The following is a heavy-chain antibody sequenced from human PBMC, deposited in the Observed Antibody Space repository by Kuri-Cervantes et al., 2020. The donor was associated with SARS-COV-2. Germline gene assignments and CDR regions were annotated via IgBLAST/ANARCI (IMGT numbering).Heavy chain of an antibody. J-gene: IGHJ3*02. V-gene: IGHV1-69*04. D-gene: IGHD1-26*01. CDR1: GGTFSSYA. CDR2: IIPILGTA. Sequence: SVKVSCKASGGTFSSYAISWVRRAPGQGLEWMGRIIPILGTANYAQKFQGRVTITADKSTSTAYMELSSLRSEDTAVYYCAAWGFPIVGATGPDAFDIWGQGTMVTVSS. CDR3: AAWGFPIVGATGPDAFDI.